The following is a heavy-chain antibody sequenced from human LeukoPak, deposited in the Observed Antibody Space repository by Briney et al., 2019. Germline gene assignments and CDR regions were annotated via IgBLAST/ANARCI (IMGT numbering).Heavy chain of an antibody. CDR3: ANCIRDGHYYMDV. CDR1: GGSFDSKY. V-gene: IGHV4-4*09. CDR2: IYTSGST. J-gene: IGHJ6*03. Sequence: SETLSLTCSVSGGSFDSKYWSWIRQPPGKGLEWIGYIYTSGSTNFNPSLRSRVAMSIDTSKNQFSLKVYSVTAADTAVYYCANCIRDGHYYMDVWGKGTTVIVSS. D-gene: IGHD2-21*02.